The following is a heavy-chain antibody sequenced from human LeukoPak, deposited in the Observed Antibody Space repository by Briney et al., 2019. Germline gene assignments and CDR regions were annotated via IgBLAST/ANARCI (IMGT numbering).Heavy chain of an antibody. D-gene: IGHD6-19*01. CDR3: ARVFSVAGTFDY. CDR1: GYSTSSGYY. CDR2: IYHSGRT. V-gene: IGHV4-38-2*02. Sequence: SETLSLTCTGSGYSTSSGYYWGWIRQPPGKGLEWIGSIYHSGRTYYNPSLKSRVTMSVDTSKNQFSLNLSSVTAADTAVYYCARVFSVAGTFDYWGQGTLVTVSS. J-gene: IGHJ4*02.